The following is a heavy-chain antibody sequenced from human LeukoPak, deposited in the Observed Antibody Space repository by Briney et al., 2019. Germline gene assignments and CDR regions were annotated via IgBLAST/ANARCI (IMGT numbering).Heavy chain of an antibody. CDR2: IYYSGST. J-gene: IGHJ4*02. CDR3: ARHSYYDSSGYFFDY. CDR1: VGSISSSSYY. D-gene: IGHD3-22*01. V-gene: IGHV4-39*01. Sequence: SSETLSLTCTVSVGSISSSSYYWGWIRQPPGKGLEWIGSIYYSGSTYYNPSLKSRVTISVDTSKNQFSLKLSSVTAADTAVYYCARHSYYDSSGYFFDYWGQGTLVTVSS.